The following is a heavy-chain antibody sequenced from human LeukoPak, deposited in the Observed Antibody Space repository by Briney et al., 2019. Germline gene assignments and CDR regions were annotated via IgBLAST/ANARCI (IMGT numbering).Heavy chain of an antibody. V-gene: IGHV4-59*01. Sequence: SETLSLTRTVSGGSISSYYWSWIRQPPGKGLEWIGYIYYSGSTNYNPSLKSRVTISVDTSKNQFSLKLSSVTAADTAVYYCARVGLSYYYYGIDVWGQGTTVTVS. J-gene: IGHJ6*02. D-gene: IGHD3-16*01. CDR2: IYYSGST. CDR1: GGSISSYY. CDR3: ARVGLSYYYYGIDV.